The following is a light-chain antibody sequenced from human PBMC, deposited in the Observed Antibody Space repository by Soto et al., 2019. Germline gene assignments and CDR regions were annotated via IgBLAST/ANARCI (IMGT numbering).Light chain of an antibody. CDR3: GTWDSSLSAVV. J-gene: IGLJ2*01. CDR2: ENN. CDR1: SSKIGNNY. Sequence: QSVLTQPPSGSAAPGQKVTISCSGSSSKIGNNYVSWYQQLPGTAPKLLIYENNKRPSGIPDRFSGSKSGTSATLGITGLQTGDEADYYCGTWDSSLSAVVFGGGTKLTVL. V-gene: IGLV1-51*01.